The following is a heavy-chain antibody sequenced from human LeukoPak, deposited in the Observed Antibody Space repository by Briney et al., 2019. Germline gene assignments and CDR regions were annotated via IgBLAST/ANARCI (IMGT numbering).Heavy chain of an antibody. CDR1: GFTFSNYA. CDR3: ARGRKRLVVVIRPQAGSAFDY. Sequence: KSGGSLRLSCAASGFTFSNYAMSWFRQAPAKGLEWIGEINHSGSTNYNPSLKSRATISVDTSKNQFSLKLSSVTAADTAVYYCARGRKRLVVVIRPQAGSAFDYWSQGTLVTVSS. J-gene: IGHJ4*02. D-gene: IGHD3-22*01. V-gene: IGHV4-34*01. CDR2: INHSGST.